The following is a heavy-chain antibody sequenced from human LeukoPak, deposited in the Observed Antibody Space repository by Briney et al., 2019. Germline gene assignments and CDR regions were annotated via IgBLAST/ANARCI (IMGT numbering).Heavy chain of an antibody. CDR1: GFTFSSYG. Sequence: PGGSLRLSCAASGFTFSSYGMHWVRQAPGKGLEWVAFIRYDGSNKYYADSVKGRFTISRDNSKNTLYLQMNSLRAEDTAAYYRAKAASASAAIDYWGQGTLVTVSS. J-gene: IGHJ4*02. D-gene: IGHD2-2*01. V-gene: IGHV3-30*02. CDR3: AKAASASAAIDY. CDR2: IRYDGSNK.